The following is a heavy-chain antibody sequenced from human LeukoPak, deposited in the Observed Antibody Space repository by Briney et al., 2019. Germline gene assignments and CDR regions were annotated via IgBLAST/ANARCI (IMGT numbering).Heavy chain of an antibody. Sequence: GGSLRLSCAASGFTVSSNYMSWVRQAPGKGLEWVSVIYSGGSTYYADSVKGRFTISRDNSKNTLYLQMNSLRAEDTAVYYCARGDRYDFWSGYSVVDAFDIWGQGTMVTVSS. CDR3: ARGDRYDFWSGYSVVDAFDI. D-gene: IGHD3-3*01. J-gene: IGHJ3*02. CDR1: GFTVSSNY. V-gene: IGHV3-66*01. CDR2: IYSGGST.